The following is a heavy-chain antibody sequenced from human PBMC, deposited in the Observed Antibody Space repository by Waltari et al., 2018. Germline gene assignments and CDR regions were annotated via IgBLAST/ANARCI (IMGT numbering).Heavy chain of an antibody. CDR1: GGTFSSYT. V-gene: IGHV1-69*08. CDR2: IIPILGIA. J-gene: IGHJ5*02. D-gene: IGHD3-9*01. Sequence: QVQLVQSGAEVKKPGSSVKFSCKASGGTFSSYTISWVRQAPGQGLEWMGRIIPILGIANYAQKFQGRVTMTADKSTSTAYMELSSLRSEDTAVYYCARDLVSDYDILTGRRGNWFDPWGQG. CDR3: ARDLVSDYDILTGRRGNWFDP.